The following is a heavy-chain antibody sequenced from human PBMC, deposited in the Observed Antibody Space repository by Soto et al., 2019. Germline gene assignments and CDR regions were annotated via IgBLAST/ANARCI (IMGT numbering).Heavy chain of an antibody. D-gene: IGHD1-26*01. Sequence: GGSLRLSCAASGFIFSDYAMSWVRQAPGKGLEWVSAISGNGADAYYADPVKGRFTFSRDNAKNTVFLHLNSLTDEDTAVYYCARGGAMGVDYWGQGTLVTVSS. CDR3: ARGGAMGVDY. CDR1: GFIFSDYA. V-gene: IGHV3-23*01. J-gene: IGHJ4*02. CDR2: ISGNGADA.